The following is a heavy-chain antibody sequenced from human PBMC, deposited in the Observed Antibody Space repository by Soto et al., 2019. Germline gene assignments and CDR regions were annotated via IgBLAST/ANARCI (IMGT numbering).Heavy chain of an antibody. CDR2: IWYDGSNK. Sequence: QVQLVESGGGVVQPGRSLRLSCAASGFTFSSYGMHWVRQAPGKGLEWVAVIWYDGSNKYYADSVKGRFTISRDNSKNTLYLQMNSLRAEDTAVYYCARVGGSSSSFDYWGQGTLVTVS. CDR1: GFTFSSYG. J-gene: IGHJ4*02. CDR3: ARVGGSSSSFDY. D-gene: IGHD6-13*01. V-gene: IGHV3-33*01.